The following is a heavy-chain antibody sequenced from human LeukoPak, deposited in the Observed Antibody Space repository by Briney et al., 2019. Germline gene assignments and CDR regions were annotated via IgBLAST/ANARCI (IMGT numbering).Heavy chain of an antibody. Sequence: PGGSLRLSCAASGFTFSSYWMSWVRQAPGKGLEWVANIKQDGSEKYYVDSVKGRFTISRDNDKHSLYLQMNSLRAEDTAVYYCARVEWGSGWYVDDYWGQGTLVTVSS. J-gene: IGHJ4*02. D-gene: IGHD6-19*01. CDR2: IKQDGSEK. CDR1: GFTFSSYW. CDR3: ARVEWGSGWYVDDY. V-gene: IGHV3-7*01.